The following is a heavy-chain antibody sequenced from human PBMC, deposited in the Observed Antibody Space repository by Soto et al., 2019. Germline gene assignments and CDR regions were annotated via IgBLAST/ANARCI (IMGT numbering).Heavy chain of an antibody. D-gene: IGHD5-12*01. V-gene: IGHV3-72*01. Sequence: EVQLVESGGGLVQPGGSLRLSCAASGFTFSEHYMDWVRQAPGKGLEWVGRVKNKANSYTTEYAASVKGRCTFSRDDSRNLLFLQMNSLKTYDTAIYYCTRVRLVAPTRYFDYWGQGALVTVSS. CDR3: TRVRLVAPTRYFDY. CDR1: GFTFSEHY. CDR2: VKNKANSYTT. J-gene: IGHJ4*02.